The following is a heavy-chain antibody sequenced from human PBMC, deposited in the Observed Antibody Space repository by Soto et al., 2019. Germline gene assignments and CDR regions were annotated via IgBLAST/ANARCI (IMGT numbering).Heavy chain of an antibody. V-gene: IGHV1-46*01. Sequence: ASVKVSCKASGYTFTSYYMHWVRQAPGQGLEWMGIINPSGGSTSYAQKFQGRVTMTWDTSTSTVYMELSSLRSEDTAVYYCARGIVVVVAAHIPGWFDPWGQGTLVTVSS. D-gene: IGHD2-15*01. CDR3: ARGIVVVVAAHIPGWFDP. J-gene: IGHJ5*02. CDR1: GYTFTSYY. CDR2: INPSGGST.